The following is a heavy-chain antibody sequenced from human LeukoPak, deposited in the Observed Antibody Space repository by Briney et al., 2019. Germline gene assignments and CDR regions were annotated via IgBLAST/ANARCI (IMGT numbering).Heavy chain of an antibody. CDR3: ARARNYYDF. Sequence: SETLSLTCAVSGGSISSGGYSWSWIRQPPGKGLEWIGYIYHSGSTYYNPSLKSRVTISVDRSKNQFSLKLSSVTAADTAVYCCARARNYYDFWGQGTLVTVSS. CDR2: IYHSGST. CDR1: GGSISSGGYS. V-gene: IGHV4-30-2*01. D-gene: IGHD3-22*01. J-gene: IGHJ4*02.